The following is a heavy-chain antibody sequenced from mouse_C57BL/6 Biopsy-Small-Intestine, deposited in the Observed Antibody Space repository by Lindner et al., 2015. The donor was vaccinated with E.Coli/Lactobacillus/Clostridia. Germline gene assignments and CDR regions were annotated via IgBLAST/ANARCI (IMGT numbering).Heavy chain of an antibody. Sequence: VQLQESGAELARPGASVKMSCKASGYTFTSYTMHWVKQRPGQGLEWIGYINPSSGYTKYNQKFKDKATLTADKSSSTAYMQLSSLTSEDSAVYYCARSSIYYDYEAYYFDYWGQGTTLTVSS. V-gene: IGHV1-4*01. J-gene: IGHJ2*01. CDR3: ARSSIYYDYEAYYFDY. CDR1: GYTFTSYT. D-gene: IGHD2-4*01. CDR2: INPSSGYT.